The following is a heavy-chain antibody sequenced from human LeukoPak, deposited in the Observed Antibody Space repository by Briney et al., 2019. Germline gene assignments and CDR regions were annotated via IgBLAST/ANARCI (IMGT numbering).Heavy chain of an antibody. D-gene: IGHD2-2*01. J-gene: IGHJ3*02. V-gene: IGHV3-11*03. CDR1: GFTFSSYA. CDR2: ISSSSSYT. CDR3: AVVVNDAFDI. Sequence: PGGSLRLPCAASGFTFSSYAMSWVRQAPGKGLEWVSYISSSSSYTNYADSVKGRFTISRDNAKNSLYLQMNSLRAEDTAVYYCAVVVNDAFDIWGQGTMVTVSS.